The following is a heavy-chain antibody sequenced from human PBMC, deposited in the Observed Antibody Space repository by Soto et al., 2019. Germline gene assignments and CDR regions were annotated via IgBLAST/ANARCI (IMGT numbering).Heavy chain of an antibody. J-gene: IGHJ4*02. CDR1: GFTFSSYG. V-gene: IGHV3-33*01. Sequence: GGSLRLSCAASGFTFSSYGMHWVRQAPGKGLEWVAVIWYDGSNKYYADSVKGRFTISRDNSKNTLYLQMNSLRAEDTAVYYCARILGAARGFDYWGQGTLVTVSS. CDR3: ARILGAARGFDY. D-gene: IGHD6-6*01. CDR2: IWYDGSNK.